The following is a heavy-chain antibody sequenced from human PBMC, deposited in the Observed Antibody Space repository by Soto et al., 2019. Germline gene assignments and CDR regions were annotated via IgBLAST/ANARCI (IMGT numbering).Heavy chain of an antibody. V-gene: IGHV3-15*07. Sequence: SVSNAWMNWVHQAPGKGLEWVGRIKSKTDGGTTDYAAPVKGRFTISRDDSKNTLYLQMNSLKTEDTAVYYCTSRRGVRYFDWLWGQGTLVTVSS. J-gene: IGHJ4*02. CDR1: SVSNAW. CDR2: IKSKTDGGTT. D-gene: IGHD3-9*01. CDR3: TSRRGVRYFDWL.